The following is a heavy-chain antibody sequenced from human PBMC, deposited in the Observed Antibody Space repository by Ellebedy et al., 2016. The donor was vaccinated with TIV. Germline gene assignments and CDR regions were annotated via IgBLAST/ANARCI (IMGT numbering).Heavy chain of an antibody. CDR2: ISGSSSTI. CDR3: FLRSRRGY. CDR1: GLTFSSHA. V-gene: IGHV3-48*02. J-gene: IGHJ4*02. Sequence: PGGSLRLSCAASGLTFSSHAMSWVRQPPGKGLEWVSYISGSSSTIYYADSVKGRFTISRDNAKNSVYLQVNSLRDEDTAVYYGFLRSRRGYWGQGTLVTVSS. D-gene: IGHD1-26*01.